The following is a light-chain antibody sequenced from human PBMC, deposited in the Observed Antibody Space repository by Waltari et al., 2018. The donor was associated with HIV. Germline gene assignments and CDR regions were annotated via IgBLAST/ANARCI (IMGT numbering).Light chain of an antibody. Sequence: QSALTQPASVSGSPGQSSTISCTGTSSDIGGYKYVSWYQQQPGKAPKLMISAVSNRPSGVSNRFSGSKSGNTASLTISGLQAEDEADYYCCSYAGTYTFVVFGGGTKLTVL. CDR1: SSDIGGYKY. CDR3: CSYAGTYTFVV. V-gene: IGLV2-14*01. CDR2: AVS. J-gene: IGLJ2*01.